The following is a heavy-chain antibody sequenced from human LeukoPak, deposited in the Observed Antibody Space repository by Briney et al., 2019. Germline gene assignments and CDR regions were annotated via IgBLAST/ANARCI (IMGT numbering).Heavy chain of an antibody. CDR1: GFTVSSNY. CDR3: AKAPDYYDFWSGYVAGMDV. Sequence: GGSLRLSCAASGFTVSSNYMSWVRQAPGKGLEWVSVIYSGGSTYYADSVKGRFTISRDNAKNSLYLQMNSLRAEDTAVYYCAKAPDYYDFWSGYVAGMDVWGQGTTVTVSS. D-gene: IGHD3-3*01. J-gene: IGHJ6*02. V-gene: IGHV3-53*01. CDR2: IYSGGST.